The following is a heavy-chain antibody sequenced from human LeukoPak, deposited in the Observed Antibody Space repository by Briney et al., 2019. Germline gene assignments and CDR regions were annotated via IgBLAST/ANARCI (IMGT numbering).Heavy chain of an antibody. D-gene: IGHD6-19*01. Sequence: PGGSLRLSCAASGFTFSSYWMSWVRQAPGKGLEWVANIKQDGSEKYYVDSVKGRFTISRDNAKNSLYLQMNSLRAEDTAVYYCAKDLAVAVAGTVAWGQGTMVTVSS. CDR1: GFTFSSYW. CDR2: IKQDGSEK. CDR3: AKDLAVAVAGTVA. V-gene: IGHV3-7*01. J-gene: IGHJ5*02.